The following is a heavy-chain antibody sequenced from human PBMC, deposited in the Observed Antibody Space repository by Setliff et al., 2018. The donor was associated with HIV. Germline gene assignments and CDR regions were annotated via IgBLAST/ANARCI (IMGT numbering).Heavy chain of an antibody. CDR3: ARGSGGIAAAGWFDP. CDR2: INHSGST. J-gene: IGHJ5*02. V-gene: IGHV4-34*01. CDR1: GGSFSGYY. D-gene: IGHD6-13*01. Sequence: ASETLSLTCAVYGGSFSGYYWSWIRQPPGKGLEWIGEINHSGSTNYNPSLKSRVTISVDTSKNQFSLKLSSVTAADTAVYYCARGSGGIAAAGWFDPWGQGTLVTVS.